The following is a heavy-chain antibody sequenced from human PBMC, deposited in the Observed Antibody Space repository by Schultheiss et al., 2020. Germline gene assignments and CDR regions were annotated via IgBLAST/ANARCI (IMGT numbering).Heavy chain of an antibody. CDR3: ARDSGGIAVAGTFDY. D-gene: IGHD6-19*01. CDR2: ISSSSSYI. Sequence: GESLRLSCAASGFTFSSYSMNWVRQAPGKGLEWVSSISSSSSYIYYADSVKGRFTISRDNAKNSLYLQMNSLRAEDTAVYYCARDSGGIAVAGTFDYWGQGTLVTVSS. V-gene: IGHV3-21*01. CDR1: GFTFSSYS. J-gene: IGHJ4*02.